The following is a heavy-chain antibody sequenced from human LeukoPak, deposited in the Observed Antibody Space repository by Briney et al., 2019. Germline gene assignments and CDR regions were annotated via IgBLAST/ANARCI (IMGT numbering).Heavy chain of an antibody. CDR1: GGSISSSSYY. Sequence: SETLSLTCTVSGGSISSSSYYWGWIRQPPGKGLEWIGSIYYSGSTYYNPSLKSRVTISVDTSKNQFSLKLSSVTAADTAVYYCARGRLDITMVRGVTPNNWFDPWGQGTLVTVSS. J-gene: IGHJ5*02. CDR2: IYYSGST. V-gene: IGHV4-39*01. D-gene: IGHD3-10*01. CDR3: ARGRLDITMVRGVTPNNWFDP.